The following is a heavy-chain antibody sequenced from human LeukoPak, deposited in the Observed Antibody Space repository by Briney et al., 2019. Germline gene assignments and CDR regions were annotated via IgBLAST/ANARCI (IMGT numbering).Heavy chain of an antibody. CDR1: GYSISSGYY. D-gene: IGHD3-22*01. Sequence: PSETLSLTCTVSGYSISSGYYWGWIRQPPGKGLEWIGSIYHSGSTYYNPSLKSRVTISVDTSKNQFSLKLSSVTAADTAVYYCARDDSSGYYLDYWGQGTLVTVSS. CDR3: ARDDSSGYYLDY. V-gene: IGHV4-38-2*02. CDR2: IYHSGST. J-gene: IGHJ4*02.